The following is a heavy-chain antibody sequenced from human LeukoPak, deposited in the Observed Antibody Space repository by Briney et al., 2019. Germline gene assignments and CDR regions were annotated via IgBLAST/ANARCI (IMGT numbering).Heavy chain of an antibody. V-gene: IGHV4-59*08. D-gene: IGHD3-10*01. CDR3: GNTNYNPSLKSRIHISVDASKNQFSPNPSSGTTANTAVYYWASHRRRIAAAGKRDAFDF. CDR1: GGSISSYY. CDR2: IYYSGST. J-gene: IGHJ3*01. Sequence: SETLSLTCTVSGGSISSYYWSWIRQPPGKGLEWIGYIYYSGSTNYNPSLKSRVTISVDTSKNQFSLKLSSVTAADTAVYYCGNTNYNPSLKSRIHISVDASKNQFSPNPSSGTTANTAVYYWASHRRRIAAAGKRDAFDFWGQGTMVTVSS.